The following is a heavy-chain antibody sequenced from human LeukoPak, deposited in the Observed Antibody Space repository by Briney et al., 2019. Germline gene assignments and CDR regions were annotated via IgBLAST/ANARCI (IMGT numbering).Heavy chain of an antibody. CDR3: ARDRSIVQGATDDAFDI. V-gene: IGHV1-69*04. CDR1: GDTFSSYT. D-gene: IGHD2-2*01. CDR2: IIPILGIA. Sequence: SVKVSCKASGDTFSSYTISWVRQAPGQGLEWMGRIIPILGIANYAQKLQGRVTITADKSTSTAYMELSRMRSEDTAVYYCARDRSIVQGATDDAFDIWGQGTMVTVSS. J-gene: IGHJ3*02.